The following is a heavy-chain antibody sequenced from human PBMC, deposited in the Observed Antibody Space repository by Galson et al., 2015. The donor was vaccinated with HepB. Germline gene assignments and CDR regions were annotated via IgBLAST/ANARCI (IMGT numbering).Heavy chain of an antibody. CDR2: ISDDGRTL. J-gene: IGHJ5*02. Sequence: SLRLSCAASGFTFSDYYMSWIRQAPGKGLEWISYISDDGRTLNYGDSVKGRFTISRDNAMNSLSLQMNSLRVEDTAIYYCARAARWLDLWGQGTLVTVSS. V-gene: IGHV3-11*01. CDR1: GFTFSDYY. CDR3: ARAARWLDL.